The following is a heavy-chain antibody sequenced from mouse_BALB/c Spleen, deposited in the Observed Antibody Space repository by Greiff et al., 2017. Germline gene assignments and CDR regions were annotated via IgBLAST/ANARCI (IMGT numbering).Heavy chain of an antibody. CDR1: GFTFCSFG. CDR2: ISSGISTI. CDR3: SRGKLGRGCYFDY. V-gene: IGHV5-17*02. D-gene: IGHD4-1*01. Sequence: DVLLVVSGGCLVQSGGSRKLSCASSGFTFCSFGLHWVRQAPEKGLEWVAYISSGISTIYYAYTVKGRFTLSRDNPKNTLFLQMTCLRSEDTAMYYCSRGKLGRGCYFDYWSQGTTHTVSS. J-gene: IGHJ2*01.